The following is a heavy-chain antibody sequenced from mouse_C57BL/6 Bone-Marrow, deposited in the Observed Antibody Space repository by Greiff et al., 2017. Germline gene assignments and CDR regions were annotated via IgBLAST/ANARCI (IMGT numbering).Heavy chain of an antibody. CDR3: ARDSYDGYSYWYFDV. Sequence: DVQLQESGGGLVKPGGSLKLSCAASGFTFSSYAMSWVRQTPEKRLEWVATISDGGSYTYYPDNVKGRFTISRDNAKNNLYLQMSHLKSEDTAMYYCARDSYDGYSYWYFDVWGTGTTVTVSS. D-gene: IGHD2-3*01. CDR2: ISDGGSYT. CDR1: GFTFSSYA. V-gene: IGHV5-4*01. J-gene: IGHJ1*03.